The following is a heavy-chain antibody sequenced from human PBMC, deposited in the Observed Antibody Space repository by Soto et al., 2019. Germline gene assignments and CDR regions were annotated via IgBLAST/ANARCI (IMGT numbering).Heavy chain of an antibody. CDR3: ARGRGRLTYYYGSGYYYMDV. J-gene: IGHJ6*03. V-gene: IGHV4-34*01. CDR1: GGSFSGYY. D-gene: IGHD3-10*01. Sequence: SETLSLTCAVYGGSFSGYYWSWIRQPPGKGLEWIGEINHSGSTNYNPSLKSRVTISVDTSKNQFSLKLSSVTAADTAVYYCARGRGRLTYYYGSGYYYMDVWGRGTTVTVSS. CDR2: INHSGST.